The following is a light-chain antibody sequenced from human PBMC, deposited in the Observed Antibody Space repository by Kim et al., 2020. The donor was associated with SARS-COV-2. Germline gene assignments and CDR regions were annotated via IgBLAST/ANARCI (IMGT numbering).Light chain of an antibody. Sequence: APGKTAWITCVEKNIGSKGVHWYQQKPGLAPVVVVYDDRDRPSGIPERFSGSNSGNTATLTISRVEAGDEADYYCQVWDSNSEHYVFGTGTKVTVL. CDR3: QVWDSNSEHYV. CDR2: DDR. V-gene: IGLV3-21*03. J-gene: IGLJ1*01. CDR1: NIGSKG.